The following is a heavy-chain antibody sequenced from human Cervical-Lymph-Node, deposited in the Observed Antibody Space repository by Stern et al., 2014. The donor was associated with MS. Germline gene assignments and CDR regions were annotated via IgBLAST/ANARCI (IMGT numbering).Heavy chain of an antibody. Sequence: VQLVESGGGLVQPGRSLRLSCAASGFTFDDYAMHWVRQAPGKGLEWVSGISWNSGSIGYADSVKGRFTISRDNAKNSLYLQMNSLRAEDTALYYCASGRGDGYNLDYWGQGTLVTVSS. CDR2: ISWNSGSI. D-gene: IGHD5-24*01. CDR1: GFTFDDYA. J-gene: IGHJ4*02. CDR3: ASGRGDGYNLDY. V-gene: IGHV3-9*01.